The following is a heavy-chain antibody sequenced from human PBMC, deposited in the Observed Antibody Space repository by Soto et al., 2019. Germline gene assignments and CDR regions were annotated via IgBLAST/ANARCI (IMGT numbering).Heavy chain of an antibody. Sequence: PGGSLRLSCAASGFTFSAHYMDWVRQAPEKGLEWVGRSRNKDNSCNTEYAASVKGRFTLSRDDSKSSLYLQMNSLKTEDTAVYYCTINYYDTSGYSIDIWGQGTMVTVS. CDR1: GFTFSAHY. D-gene: IGHD3-22*01. J-gene: IGHJ3*02. CDR2: SRNKDNSCNT. V-gene: IGHV3-72*01. CDR3: TINYYDTSGYSIDI.